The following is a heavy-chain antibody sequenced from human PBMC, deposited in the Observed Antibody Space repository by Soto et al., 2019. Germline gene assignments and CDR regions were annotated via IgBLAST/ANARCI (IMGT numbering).Heavy chain of an antibody. CDR1: GFTFSAYS. CDR3: ARDLRYGFDY. Sequence: EVQMVESGGGLVQAGGSLRLSCAVSGFTFSAYSMNWVRLTPGKGLEWLSYISGSGRPISYADSVRGRFTISRDNAKNTLYMQMDSLRDEDTALYYCARDLRYGFDYWGQGTPVTVSS. CDR2: ISGSGRPI. V-gene: IGHV3-48*02. D-gene: IGHD4-17*01. J-gene: IGHJ4*02.